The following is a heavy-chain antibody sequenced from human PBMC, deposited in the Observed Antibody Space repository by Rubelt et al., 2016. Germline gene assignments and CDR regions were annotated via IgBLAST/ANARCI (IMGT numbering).Heavy chain of an antibody. CDR1: GYTFTSYG. D-gene: IGHD5-12*01. CDR3: ARDPTTRFTSTGWCGP. CDR2: ISAYNGNT. Sequence: QVQLVQSGAEVKKPGASVKVSCKASGYTFTSYGISWVRQAPGQGLEWMGWISAYNGNTNYAQKLLGRVTMTTDTPPTTAYRELRSLGSDDAAVYYCARDPTTRFTSTGWCGPWGQGTLVTVSS. V-gene: IGHV1-18*01. J-gene: IGHJ5*02.